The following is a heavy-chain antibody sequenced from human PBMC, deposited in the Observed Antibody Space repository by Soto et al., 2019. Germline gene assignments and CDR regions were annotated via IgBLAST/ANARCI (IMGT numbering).Heavy chain of an antibody. CDR2: IRSKANSYAT. CDR1: GFTFSGSA. V-gene: IGHV3-73*01. D-gene: IGHD3-10*01. CDR3: TRYRSDYGSGSYYNAFDI. J-gene: IGHJ3*02. Sequence: GGSLRLSCAASGFTFSGSAMHWVRQASGKGLEWVGRIRSKANSYATAYAASVKGRFTISRDDSKNTAYLKMNSLKTNSTAVYYCTRYRSDYGSGSYYNAFDIWGQGTMVTVSS.